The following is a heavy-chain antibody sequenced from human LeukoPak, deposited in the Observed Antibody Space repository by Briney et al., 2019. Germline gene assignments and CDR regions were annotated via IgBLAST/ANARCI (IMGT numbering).Heavy chain of an antibody. D-gene: IGHD3-10*01. V-gene: IGHV3-53*01. CDR2: IYSGGST. J-gene: IGHJ4*02. CDR1: GFTVSSNY. CDR3: ARSATMVRGGPGGY. Sequence: GGSLRLSCAASGFTVSSNYMSWVRQAPGKGLEWVSVIYSGGSTYYADSVKGRFTISRDNSKNTLYLQMNSLRAEDTAVYYCARSATMVRGGPGGYWGQGTLVTVSS.